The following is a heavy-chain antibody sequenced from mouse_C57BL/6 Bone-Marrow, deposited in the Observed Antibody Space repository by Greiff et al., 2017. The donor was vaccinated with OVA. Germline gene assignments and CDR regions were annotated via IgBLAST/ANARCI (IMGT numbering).Heavy chain of an antibody. CDR3: ARRSYDYDNYFDY. Sequence: VQLQQPGAELVMPGASVKLSCKASGYTFTSYWMHWVKQRPGQGLEWIGEIDPSDSYTNYNQKFKGKSTLTVDKSSSTAYMQLSSLTSEDSAVYYCARRSYDYDNYFDYWGQGTTLTVSS. J-gene: IGHJ2*01. D-gene: IGHD2-4*01. CDR1: GYTFTSYW. V-gene: IGHV1-69*01. CDR2: IDPSDSYT.